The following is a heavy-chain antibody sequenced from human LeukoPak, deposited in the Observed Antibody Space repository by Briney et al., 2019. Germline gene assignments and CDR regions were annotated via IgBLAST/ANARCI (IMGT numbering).Heavy chain of an antibody. V-gene: IGHV3-64D*06. CDR2: ISMNVQTT. CDR1: GFTFTSHV. D-gene: IGHD1-1*01. Sequence: GGSLRLSCSASGFTFTSHVMHWVRQAPGKGLQYVSGISMNVQTTYYAGSVKGRFTISRDSSKNTVCLQMNSPTAEDTAVYYCVREGLERRTNFDYWGQGTLVSVSS. CDR3: VREGLERRTNFDY. J-gene: IGHJ4*02.